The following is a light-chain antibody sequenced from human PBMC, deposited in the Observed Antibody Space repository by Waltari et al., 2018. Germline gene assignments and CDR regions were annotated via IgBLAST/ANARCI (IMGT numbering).Light chain of an antibody. CDR1: SSDVGFYNY. CDR2: DVF. J-gene: IGLJ3*02. CDR3: NSYAGSSSWV. Sequence: QSALTQPASVSGSPGPSITISCTGTSSDVGFYNYVSWYQQHPGKAPKLILYDVFERPSGVSNRFSGSKSGNMASLTISGLQAEDEADYYCNSYAGSSSWVFGGGTKLTVL. V-gene: IGLV2-14*01.